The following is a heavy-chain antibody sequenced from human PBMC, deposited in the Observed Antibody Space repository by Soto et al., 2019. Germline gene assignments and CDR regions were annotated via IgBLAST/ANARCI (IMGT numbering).Heavy chain of an antibody. CDR3: ARESCTIFGVVIIGPTHMDV. J-gene: IGHJ6*03. Sequence: QLQLQESGPGLVKPSETLSLTCTVSGGSISSSSYYWGWIRQPPGKGLEWIGSIYYSGSTYYNPSLHSRVTISGDTSKTQCFLKRSSVTAADTAVYYCARESCTIFGVVIIGPTHMDVWGKGTTVTVSS. V-gene: IGHV4-39*02. CDR1: GGSISSSSYY. D-gene: IGHD3-3*01. CDR2: IYYSGST.